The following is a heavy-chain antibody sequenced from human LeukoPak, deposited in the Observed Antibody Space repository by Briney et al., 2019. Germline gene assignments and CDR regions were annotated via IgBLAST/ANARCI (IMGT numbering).Heavy chain of an antibody. J-gene: IGHJ3*02. CDR1: GSRFTSYW. Sequence: GGSLKISCKGSGSRFTSYWIGWVRQMPGKGLEWMGIIYPGDSDTRYSPSFQGQVTISADKSISTAYLQWSSLKASDTAMYYCARRVDYGGNSRAFDIWGQGTMVTVSS. CDR2: IYPGDSDT. D-gene: IGHD4-23*01. V-gene: IGHV5-51*01. CDR3: ARRVDYGGNSRAFDI.